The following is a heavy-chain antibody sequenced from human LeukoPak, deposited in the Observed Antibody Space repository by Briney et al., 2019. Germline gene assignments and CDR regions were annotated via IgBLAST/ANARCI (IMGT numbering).Heavy chain of an antibody. D-gene: IGHD3-9*01. V-gene: IGHV4-34*01. CDR3: ASRAAYDVLTRERQVGGKSFDY. J-gene: IGHJ4*02. Sequence: SETLSLTCAVYGGSFSGYYWSWIRQPPGKGLEWIGETNHSGSTNYNPSLKSRVTISVDTSKNQFSLKLSSVTAADTAVYYCASRAAYDVLTRERQVGGKSFDYWGQGTLVTVSS. CDR1: GGSFSGYY. CDR2: TNHSGST.